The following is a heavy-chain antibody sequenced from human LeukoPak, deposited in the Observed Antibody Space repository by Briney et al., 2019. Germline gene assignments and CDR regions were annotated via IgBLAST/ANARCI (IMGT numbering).Heavy chain of an antibody. Sequence: GGSLRLSCAASGFTLSTYWMSWVRHAPGKGLEWVANINQDGSEKSYVDSVKGRFTISRDNAKKSLYLQMNSLRAEDTAVYYCARDRVNYFDYWGQGTLVTVSS. J-gene: IGHJ4*02. CDR1: GFTLSTYW. CDR3: ARDRVNYFDY. D-gene: IGHD3-10*01. CDR2: INQDGSEK. V-gene: IGHV3-7*01.